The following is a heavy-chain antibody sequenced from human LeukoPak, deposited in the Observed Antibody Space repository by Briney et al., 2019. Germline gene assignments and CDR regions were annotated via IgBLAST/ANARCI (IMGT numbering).Heavy chain of an antibody. Sequence: SETLSLTCTVSGGSISSSSYYWGWIRQPPGKGLEWIGSIYYSGSTYYNPSLKSRVTISVDTSKNQFSLKLSSVTAADTAVYYCASGNCSSTSCYPSGYDYWRQGTLVTVSS. CDR3: ASGNCSSTSCYPSGYDY. V-gene: IGHV4-39*07. D-gene: IGHD2-2*03. J-gene: IGHJ4*02. CDR1: GGSISSSSYY. CDR2: IYYSGST.